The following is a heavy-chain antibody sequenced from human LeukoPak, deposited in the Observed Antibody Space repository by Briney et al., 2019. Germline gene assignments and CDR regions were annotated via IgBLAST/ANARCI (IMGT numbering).Heavy chain of an antibody. D-gene: IGHD6-13*01. CDR1: GYTFTSYD. CDR3: ARDIAAAGANWFDP. Sequence: ASVKVSCKASGYTFTSYDISWVRQAPGQGLEWMGGIIPIFGTANYAQKFQGRVTITADESTSTAYMELSSLRSEDTAVYYCARDIAAAGANWFDPWGQGTLVTVSS. CDR2: IIPIFGTA. V-gene: IGHV1-69*13. J-gene: IGHJ5*02.